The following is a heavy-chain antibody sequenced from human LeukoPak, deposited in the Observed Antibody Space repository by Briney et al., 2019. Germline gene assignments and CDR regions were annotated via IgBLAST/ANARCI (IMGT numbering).Heavy chain of an antibody. CDR1: GFTFSSYG. D-gene: IGHD3-22*01. Sequence: GRSLRLSCAASGFTFSSYGMHWVRQAPGKGPEWVAVIWYDGSNKYYADSVKGRFTISRDNSKNTLYLQMNSLRAEDTAVYYCAREYATTYYYDSSGYQDNWFDPWGQGTLVTVSS. CDR2: IWYDGSNK. CDR3: AREYATTYYYDSSGYQDNWFDP. V-gene: IGHV3-33*01. J-gene: IGHJ5*02.